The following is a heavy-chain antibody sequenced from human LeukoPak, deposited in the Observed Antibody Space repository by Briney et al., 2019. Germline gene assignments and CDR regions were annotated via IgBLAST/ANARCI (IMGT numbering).Heavy chain of an antibody. CDR1: GFTFSNYW. V-gene: IGHV3-74*01. Sequence: PGGSLRLSCAASGFTFSNYWMHWLRQAPGKGLVWVSRINSDGSSITYADSVQGRFTISRDNAKNTLHMQMNSLRAEDTAVYYCARERYDAFDIWGQGTMVTVSS. CDR3: ARERYDAFDI. J-gene: IGHJ3*02. CDR2: INSDGSSI. D-gene: IGHD4-17*01.